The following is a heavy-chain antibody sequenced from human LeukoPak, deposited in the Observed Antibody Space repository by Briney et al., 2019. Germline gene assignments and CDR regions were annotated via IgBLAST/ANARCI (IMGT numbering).Heavy chain of an antibody. V-gene: IGHV1-18*01. CDR3: ARYFAPDIVVVPAAKRWFDP. J-gene: IGHJ5*02. CDR1: GYTFTSYG. Sequence: ASVKVSCKASGYTFTSYGISWVRQAPGQGLEWMGWISAYNGNTNYAQKLQGRVTMTTDTSTSTAYMELRSLRSDDTAVYYCARYFAPDIVVVPAAKRWFDPWGQGTLVTVSS. D-gene: IGHD2-2*01. CDR2: ISAYNGNT.